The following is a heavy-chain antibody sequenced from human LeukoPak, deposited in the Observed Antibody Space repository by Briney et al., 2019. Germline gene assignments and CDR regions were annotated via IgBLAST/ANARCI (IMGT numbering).Heavy chain of an antibody. V-gene: IGHV4-59*01. J-gene: IGHJ6*02. Sequence: SSETLSLTCTVSGGSISSYYWSWIRQPPGKGLEWIGYIYYSGSTNYNPSLKGRVTISVDTSKNQFSLKLSSVTAADTAVYYCARGGSYYDILTGYYYYGMDVWGQGTTVTVSS. CDR2: IYYSGST. D-gene: IGHD3-9*01. CDR3: ARGGSYYDILTGYYYYGMDV. CDR1: GGSISSYY.